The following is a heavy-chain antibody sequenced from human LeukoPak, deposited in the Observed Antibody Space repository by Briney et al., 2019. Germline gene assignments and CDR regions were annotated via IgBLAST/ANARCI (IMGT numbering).Heavy chain of an antibody. J-gene: IGHJ4*02. Sequence: SQTLSLTCTVSGRSISSGDNYWSWIRKPPGKGLDWIVYIYYSGSTYYNPSLKSRITISVDTSKNQFSLKLSSVTAADTAVYYCARENRDPQNYYGSAYDYWGQGTLVTVSS. CDR2: IYYSGST. CDR1: GRSISSGDNY. V-gene: IGHV4-30-4*08. D-gene: IGHD3-10*01. CDR3: ARENRDPQNYYGSAYDY.